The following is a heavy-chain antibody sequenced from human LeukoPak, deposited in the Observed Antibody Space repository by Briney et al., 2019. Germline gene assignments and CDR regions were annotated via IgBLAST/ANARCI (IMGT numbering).Heavy chain of an antibody. CDR2: INPSSGGT. CDR1: GYTFTGYY. V-gene: IGHV1-2*02. J-gene: IGHJ2*01. CDR3: ARDRGLWGSSWYFDL. Sequence: ASVKVSCKASGYTFTGYYMHWVRQAPGQGLEWMGWINPSSGGTNYAQKFQGRVTMTRDTSISTAYMELRRLRSDDTAVYYCARDRGLWGSSWYFDLWGRGTLVTVSS. D-gene: IGHD3-16*01.